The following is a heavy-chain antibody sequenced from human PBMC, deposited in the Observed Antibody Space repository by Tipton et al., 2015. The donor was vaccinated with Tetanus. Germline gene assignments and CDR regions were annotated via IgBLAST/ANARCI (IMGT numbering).Heavy chain of an antibody. CDR1: GGSINSPDYS. J-gene: IGHJ5*02. D-gene: IGHD6-6*01. Sequence: TLSLTCTVSGGSINSPDYSWGWIRQPPGKGLEWIGYIYQSGSTSYNPSLATRVTISADKPKNQFSLNLRSVTAADTAVYYCARDRGQQFVSGGFDPWGQGTLVTVSS. CDR2: IYQSGST. V-gene: IGHV4-30-2*01. CDR3: ARDRGQQFVSGGFDP.